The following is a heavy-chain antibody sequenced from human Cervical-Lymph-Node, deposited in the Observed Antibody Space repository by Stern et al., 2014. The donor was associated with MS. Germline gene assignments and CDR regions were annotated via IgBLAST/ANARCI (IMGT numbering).Heavy chain of an antibody. Sequence: VQLVESGPGLVKPSETLSLTCVVSGASITTNHWSWIRQSPGKGLEWIGNVHYTGSTSYNPALQRRVTPALDKSTKQFPLRPRSVTAADTAVYFCASCDGYSFASWGQGTLVTVSS. J-gene: IGHJ4*02. CDR3: ASCDGYSFAS. V-gene: IGHV4-59*08. CDR2: VHYTGST. D-gene: IGHD4-17*01. CDR1: GASITTNH.